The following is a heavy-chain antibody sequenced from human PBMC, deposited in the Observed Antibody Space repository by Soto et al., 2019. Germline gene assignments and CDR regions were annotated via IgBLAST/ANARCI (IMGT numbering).Heavy chain of an antibody. D-gene: IGHD6-13*01. V-gene: IGHV3-23*01. CDR2: ISGSGGST. Sequence: GGSLRLSCAASGFTFSSYAMSWVRQAPGKGLEWVSAISGSGGSTYYADSVKGRFTISRDNSKNTLYLQMNSLRAEDTAVYYSAKDNTVRQQLVGDYYYGLDVWGQGTTVTVSS. CDR3: AKDNTVRQQLVGDYYYGLDV. J-gene: IGHJ6*02. CDR1: GFTFSSYA.